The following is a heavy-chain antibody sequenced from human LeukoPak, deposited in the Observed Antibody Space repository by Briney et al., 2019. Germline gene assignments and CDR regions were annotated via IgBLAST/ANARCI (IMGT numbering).Heavy chain of an antibody. J-gene: IGHJ4*02. D-gene: IGHD6-19*01. CDR2: INHNSGGT. CDR3: ARGLGSSGRATGN. CDR1: GYTFTGYY. Sequence: GASVEVSCKASGYTFTGYYMHWVRQAPGQGPEGMGWINHNSGGTNYAQKFQGRVTITRDTSISTAYMELSRLRSDDTAVYYCARGLGSSGRATGNWGQGTLVTVLS. V-gene: IGHV1-2*02.